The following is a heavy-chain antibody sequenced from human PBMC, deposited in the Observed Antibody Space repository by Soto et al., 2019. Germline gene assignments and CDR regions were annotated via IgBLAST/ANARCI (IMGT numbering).Heavy chain of an antibody. D-gene: IGHD2-15*01. CDR3: ARGWGYCSGGTCYNNWFDP. Sequence: QVQLVQSGAEVRKPGASVKVSCKASGYTFASYDINWVGQTTGQGLEWMGWMNPSSGNTGYAQKFQGRVTMTRNNSISTAYMELSSLRSEDTAVYYCARGWGYCSGGTCYNNWFDPWGQGTLVTVSS. V-gene: IGHV1-8*01. CDR2: MNPSSGNT. CDR1: GYTFASYD. J-gene: IGHJ5*02.